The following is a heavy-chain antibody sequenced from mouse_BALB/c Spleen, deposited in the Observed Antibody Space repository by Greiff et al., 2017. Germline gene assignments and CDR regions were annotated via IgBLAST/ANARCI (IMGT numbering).Heavy chain of an antibody. CDR1: GFTFTDYY. Sequence: EVQVVESGGGLVQPGGSLRLSCATSGFTFTDYYMSWVRQPPGKALEWLGFIRNKANGYTTEYSASVKGRFTISRDNSQSILYLQMNTLRAEDSATYYCARDMSSSGSWFAYWGQGTLVTVSA. J-gene: IGHJ3*01. CDR2: IRNKANGYTT. D-gene: IGHD3-1*01. V-gene: IGHV7-3*02. CDR3: ARDMSSSGSWFAY.